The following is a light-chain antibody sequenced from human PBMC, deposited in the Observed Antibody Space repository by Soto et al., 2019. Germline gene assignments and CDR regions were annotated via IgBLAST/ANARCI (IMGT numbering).Light chain of an antibody. CDR1: QSVSRSY. Sequence: EIVLTQSPGTLSLSPGERVTPSCRASQSVSRSYLAWYQQKPGQAPRLLMYGVSSRATGIPDRFSVSGSGTDFTLTISRLEPEDFAVYYCQEFGGSLTFGGGTKVDIK. J-gene: IGKJ4*01. CDR3: QEFGGSLT. CDR2: GVS. V-gene: IGKV3-20*01.